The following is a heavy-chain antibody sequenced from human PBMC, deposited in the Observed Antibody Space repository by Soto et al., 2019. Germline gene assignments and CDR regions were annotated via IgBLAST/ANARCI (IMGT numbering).Heavy chain of an antibody. CDR1: GFTFSGYS. V-gene: IGHV3-21*01. CDR2: ISGPSIYI. CDR3: ARGCRNGFNV. Sequence: EVQLVESGGGLVKPGGSLRLSCVASGFTFSGYSINWVRQAPGKGLEWVSYISGPSIYIYYADSVKGRFTISRDNAKSAVYLHMNSLRAEDTAVYYCARGCRNGFNVWGQGTTVRVSS. J-gene: IGHJ6*02. D-gene: IGHD2-8*01.